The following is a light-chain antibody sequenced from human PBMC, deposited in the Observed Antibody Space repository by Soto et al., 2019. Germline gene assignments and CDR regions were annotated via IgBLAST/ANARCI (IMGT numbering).Light chain of an antibody. CDR3: QQYNSYWT. Sequence: DIQMTQYPSTLSGSVGDRVTITCRASQSISVWLAWYQQKAGKAPNLLIYKASRLESGVPSRFGGSGSETEFTLTISSLQPDDFATYYCQQYNSYWTFGQGAKVDIK. J-gene: IGKJ1*01. V-gene: IGKV1-5*03. CDR1: QSISVW. CDR2: KAS.